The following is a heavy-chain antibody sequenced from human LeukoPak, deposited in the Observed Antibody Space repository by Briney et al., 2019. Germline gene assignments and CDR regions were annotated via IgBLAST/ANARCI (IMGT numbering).Heavy chain of an antibody. Sequence: PSETLSLTCDVSGDSISSDYYWGCIRQPPGKGLEWIGSIYHSGSTTYNPSLKSRVTLSADTTKNQFSLKVRSVTAADTAIYYCGRNASGWFFDYWGQGTLVTVSS. V-gene: IGHV4-38-2*01. CDR1: GDSISSDYY. J-gene: IGHJ4*02. CDR2: IYHSGST. D-gene: IGHD6-19*01. CDR3: GRNASGWFFDY.